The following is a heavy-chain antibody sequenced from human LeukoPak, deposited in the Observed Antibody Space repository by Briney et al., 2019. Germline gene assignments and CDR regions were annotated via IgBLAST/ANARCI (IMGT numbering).Heavy chain of an antibody. CDR2: ISPRGDIT. J-gene: IGHJ4*02. D-gene: IGHD3-10*01. Sequence: GGSLRLSRAASGFTVSSNYMSWVRQAPGKGVQWVSGISPRGDITYYADSVKGRFTISRDNSKNTLYLEVISLTAEDTAVYYCAKDDAWLQFGEWSQGTLVTVSS. V-gene: IGHV3-23*01. CDR1: GFTVSSNY. CDR3: AKDDAWLQFGE.